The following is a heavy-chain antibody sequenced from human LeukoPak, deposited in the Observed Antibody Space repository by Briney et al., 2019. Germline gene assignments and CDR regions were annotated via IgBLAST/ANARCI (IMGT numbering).Heavy chain of an antibody. CDR2: VTPSGDPT. CDR1: GFTFSTHG. D-gene: IGHD6-19*01. V-gene: IGHV3-23*01. Sequence: GGSLRLSCAGSGFTFSTHGMNWVRQAPGKGLEWVSGVTPSGDPTYYADSVKGRFIISRDNSKNTMYLQMNSLRTEDTAMYYCAKDRAYSSGWYEGSDYWGQGTLVTVSS. J-gene: IGHJ4*02. CDR3: AKDRAYSSGWYEGSDY.